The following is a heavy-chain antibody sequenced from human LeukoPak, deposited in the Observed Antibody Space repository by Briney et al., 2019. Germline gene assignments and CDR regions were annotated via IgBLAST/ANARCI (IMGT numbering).Heavy chain of an antibody. Sequence: SEALSLTCAVSGGSISSGGHSWSWIRQPPGKGLEWIGYIYHSGSTYYNPSLKSRVTISVDRSKNQFSLKLSSVTAADTAVYYCAREKAIAYCGGDCQGAFDIWGQGTMVTVSS. CDR2: IYHSGST. CDR3: AREKAIAYCGGDCQGAFDI. CDR1: GGSISSGGHS. D-gene: IGHD2-21*02. J-gene: IGHJ3*02. V-gene: IGHV4-30-2*01.